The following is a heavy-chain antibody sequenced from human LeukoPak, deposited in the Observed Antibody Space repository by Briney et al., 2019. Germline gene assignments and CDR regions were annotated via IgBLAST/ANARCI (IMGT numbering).Heavy chain of an antibody. D-gene: IGHD3-16*01. CDR2: IYYSGST. Sequence: SETLSLTCTVSGGSISSYYWSWIRQPPGKGLEWIGYIYYSGSTNYNPSLKSRVTISVDTSKNQFSLKLTSVTAADTAVYYCARDLTRGDRDYWGQGTLVTVSS. V-gene: IGHV4-59*01. CDR1: GGSISSYY. CDR3: ARDLTRGDRDY. J-gene: IGHJ4*02.